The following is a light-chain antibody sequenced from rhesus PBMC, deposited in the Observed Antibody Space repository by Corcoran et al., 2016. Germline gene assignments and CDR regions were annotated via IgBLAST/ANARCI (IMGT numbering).Light chain of an antibody. J-gene: IGKJ4*01. Sequence: DIQMTQSPSSLSASVGDRVTITCRASVNVNNYLNWYQRKPGKAPTLLIYKEPTLQSGVPSRFGGSGSGIDYTCTISSLQPEDVATYCCQHGYGTPLTFGGGTKVDI. CDR1: VNVNNY. CDR2: KEP. V-gene: IGKV1-74*01. CDR3: QHGYGTPLT.